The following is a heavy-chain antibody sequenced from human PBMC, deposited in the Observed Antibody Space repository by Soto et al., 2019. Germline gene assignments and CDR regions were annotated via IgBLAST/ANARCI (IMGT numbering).Heavy chain of an antibody. V-gene: IGHV3-23*01. CDR2: ISGGGGST. CDR1: EFTFSSYA. J-gene: IGHJ4*02. CDR3: AKGGTMTRNNYFDY. Sequence: GGSLRLSCAASEFTFSSYAMSWVRQAPGKGLDWVSAISGGGGSTYYADSVKGRFTISRDNSENTLYLQMNSLRAEDTAVYYCAKGGTMTRNNYFDYWGRGTLVTVSS. D-gene: IGHD4-17*01.